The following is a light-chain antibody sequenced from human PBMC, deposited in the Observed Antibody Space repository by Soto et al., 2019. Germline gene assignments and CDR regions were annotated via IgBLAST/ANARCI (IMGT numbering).Light chain of an antibody. V-gene: IGLV1-40*01. CDR1: SSNIGAGYD. J-gene: IGLJ2*01. Sequence: QSVLTQPPSVSGAPGQRVTISCTGSSSNIGAGYDVHWYQQRPGTAPKLLIFGNNNRPSGVPDRFSGSKSGTSASLAIAGLQADDEADYYCQSYDPTLRTSLFGGGTQLTVL. CDR2: GNN. CDR3: QSYDPTLRTSL.